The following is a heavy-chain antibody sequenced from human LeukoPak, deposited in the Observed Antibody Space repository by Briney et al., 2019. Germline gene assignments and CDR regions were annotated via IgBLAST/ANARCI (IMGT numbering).Heavy chain of an antibody. D-gene: IGHD3-16*01. CDR1: GYSFSTYW. CDR2: IYPGDSDT. CDR3: ARRLPGGECFDS. V-gene: IGHV5-51*01. Sequence: GESLKISCKGSGYSFSTYWIGWVRPMPGKGLEWMGIIYPGDSDTRYSLSFQGQVTISADKSIGTAYLQWSSLKASDTAMYYCARRLPGGECFDSWGQGTLVTVSS. J-gene: IGHJ4*02.